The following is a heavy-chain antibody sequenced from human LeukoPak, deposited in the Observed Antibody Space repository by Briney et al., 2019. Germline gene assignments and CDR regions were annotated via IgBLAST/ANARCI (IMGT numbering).Heavy chain of an antibody. V-gene: IGHV4-39*01. CDR1: GCSISSSSYH. CDR2: IYCSGST. CDR3: ASHGIQLWVYYFDY. J-gene: IGHJ4*02. D-gene: IGHD5-18*01. Sequence: ADTLSLPCPVSGCSISSSSYHWVWLPQPPGKGLEWIGSIYCSGSTYYTPSLKSRVTLAVATSKNQFSLKLSAVTAAAAAEYYCASHGIQLWVYYFDYWGQGILVTVSS.